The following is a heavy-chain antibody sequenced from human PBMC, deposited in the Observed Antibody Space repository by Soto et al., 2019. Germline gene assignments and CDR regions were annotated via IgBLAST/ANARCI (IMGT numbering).Heavy chain of an antibody. CDR2: ISYDGSNK. Sequence: QVQLVESGGGVVQPGRSLRLSCAASGFTFSSYGMHWVRQAPGKGLEWVAVISYDGSNKYYADSVKGRFTISRDNSKNTLYLQMNSLRAEDTAVYYCAKEWSGYDPYGSLDYWGQGTLVTVSS. D-gene: IGHD5-12*01. V-gene: IGHV3-30*18. CDR1: GFTFSSYG. J-gene: IGHJ4*02. CDR3: AKEWSGYDPYGSLDY.